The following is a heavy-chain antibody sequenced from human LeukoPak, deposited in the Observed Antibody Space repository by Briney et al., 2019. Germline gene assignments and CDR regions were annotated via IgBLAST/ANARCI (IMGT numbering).Heavy chain of an antibody. V-gene: IGHV3-23*01. J-gene: IGHJ4*02. CDR1: GFPFCSYA. Sequence: PGGAPRLSLAAPGFPFCSYALSWGRQAPGEGVEWVSSISGSGGRTYHADSVKGRFTISRDNSKNTLYLQMNSLRAEDTAVYYCATPPTVTRNYWGQGILVTVSS. CDR3: ATPPTVTRNY. CDR2: ISGSGGRT. D-gene: IGHD4-17*01.